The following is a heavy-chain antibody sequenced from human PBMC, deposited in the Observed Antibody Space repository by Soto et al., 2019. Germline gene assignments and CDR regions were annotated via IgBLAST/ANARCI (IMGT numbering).Heavy chain of an antibody. V-gene: IGHV1-2*04. D-gene: IGHD7-27*01. J-gene: IGHJ6*02. CDR1: GYTFTGYY. Sequence: ASVKVSCKASGYTFTGYYVHWVRQAPGQGLEWMGWINPNSGGTNYAQKFQGWVTMTRDTSISTAYMELSRLRSDDTAVYYCARGNWGYYYYGMDVWGQGTTVTVSS. CDR3: ARGNWGYYYYGMDV. CDR2: INPNSGGT.